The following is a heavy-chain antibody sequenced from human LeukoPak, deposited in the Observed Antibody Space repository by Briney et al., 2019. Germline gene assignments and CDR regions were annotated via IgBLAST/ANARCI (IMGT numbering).Heavy chain of an antibody. CDR1: GFTFSSYA. Sequence: GGSLRLSRAASGFTFSSYAMSWVRQAPGKGLEWVSAISGSGGSTYYADSVKGRFTISRDNSKNTLYLQTNSLRAEDTAVYYCAKAGDFWSGYFAWGQGTLVTVSS. V-gene: IGHV3-23*01. CDR2: ISGSGGST. CDR3: AKAGDFWSGYFA. J-gene: IGHJ5*02. D-gene: IGHD3-3*01.